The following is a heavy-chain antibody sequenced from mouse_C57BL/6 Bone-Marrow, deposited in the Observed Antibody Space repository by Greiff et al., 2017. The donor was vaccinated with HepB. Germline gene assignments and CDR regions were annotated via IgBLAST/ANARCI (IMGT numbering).Heavy chain of an antibody. Sequence: VQVVESGAELARPGASVKLSCKASGYTFTSYGISWVKQRTGQGLEWIGEIYPRSGNTYYNEKFKGKATLTADKSSSTAYMELRSLTSEDSAVYFCARRTGTFDYWGQGTTLTVSS. CDR2: IYPRSGNT. V-gene: IGHV1-81*01. D-gene: IGHD4-1*01. CDR1: GYTFTSYG. J-gene: IGHJ2*01. CDR3: ARRTGTFDY.